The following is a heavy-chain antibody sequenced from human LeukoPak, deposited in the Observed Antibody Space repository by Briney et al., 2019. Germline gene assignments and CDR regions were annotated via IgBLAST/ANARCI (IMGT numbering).Heavy chain of an antibody. CDR3: ARDRLAELYYYYGMDV. Sequence: ASVKVSCKASGYTLTGYYMHWVRQALGQGLEWMGWINPNSGGTNYAQKFQGRVTMTRDTSISTAYMELSRLRSDDTAVYYCARDRLAELYYYYGMDVWGQGTTVTVSS. J-gene: IGHJ6*02. CDR1: GYTLTGYY. V-gene: IGHV1-2*02. CDR2: INPNSGGT. D-gene: IGHD6-19*01.